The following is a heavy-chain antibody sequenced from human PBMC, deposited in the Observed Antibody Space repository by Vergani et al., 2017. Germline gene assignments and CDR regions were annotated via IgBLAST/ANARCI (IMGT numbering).Heavy chain of an antibody. CDR1: GFKLDEYW. V-gene: IGHV3-7*01. J-gene: IGHJ4*02. CDR2: MKEDGADK. Sequence: EVHLVESGGGLVQPGGSLRLSCVGSGFKLDEYWMSWVRQAPGKGLEWVADMKEDGADKKYVDSVKGRFTISRDNAKNSLFMQMNSLRAEDTAVYFCAEQGHLVGPYLDYWGQGTLVTVSS. CDR3: AEQGHLVGPYLDY. D-gene: IGHD1-26*01.